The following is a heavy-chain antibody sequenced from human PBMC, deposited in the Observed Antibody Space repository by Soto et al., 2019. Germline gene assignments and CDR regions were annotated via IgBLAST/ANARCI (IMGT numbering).Heavy chain of an antibody. J-gene: IGHJ4*02. CDR1: GGSFSGYY. D-gene: IGHD6-6*01. CDR3: ARGGGAARQFDY. Sequence: SETLSLTCAVYGGSFSGYYWSWIRQPPGKGLEWIGEINHSGSTNYNPSLKSRVTISVDTSKNQFSLKLSSVTAADTAVYYCARGGGAARQFDYWGQGTLVTV. V-gene: IGHV4-34*01. CDR2: INHSGST.